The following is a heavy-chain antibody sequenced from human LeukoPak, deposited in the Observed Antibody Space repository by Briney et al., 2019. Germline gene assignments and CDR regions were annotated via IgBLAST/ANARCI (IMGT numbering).Heavy chain of an antibody. CDR2: IYTNGNT. J-gene: IGHJ2*01. CDR3: ARSSGWFFDL. V-gene: IGHV4-4*07. Sequence: KTSETLSLTCTVSGGSFSGYYWTWIRQPAGRGLEWIGRIYTNGNTNYNPSLKSRVTIPVDTAKNQFSLTLSSLTAADTAVYYWARSSGWFFDLCGRGTLVTVSS. D-gene: IGHD6-19*01. CDR1: GGSFSGYY.